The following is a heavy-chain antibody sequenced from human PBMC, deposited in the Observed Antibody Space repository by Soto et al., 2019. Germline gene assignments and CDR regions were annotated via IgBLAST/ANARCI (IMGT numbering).Heavy chain of an antibody. Sequence: QVQLQQSGPGLVKPSQTLSLTCNVSGGSISGDYYHWTWIRQSPEKGLEWIGYIHHSGSILYNPSLKSRLTTSVDTSKNQFSLHLCSVTAADAAVYFCAREDDGGATVDGWGQGTTVTVSS. V-gene: IGHV4-30-4*08. J-gene: IGHJ6*02. CDR1: GGSISGDYYH. CDR3: AREDDGGATVDG. CDR2: IHHSGSI. D-gene: IGHD1-1*01.